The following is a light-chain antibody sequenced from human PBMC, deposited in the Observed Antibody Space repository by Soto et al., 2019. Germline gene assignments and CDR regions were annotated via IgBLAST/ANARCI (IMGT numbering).Light chain of an antibody. CDR2: DVT. CDR1: STDVGGYKY. Sequence: QSALTQPASVSGSLGQSMTISCTGTSTDVGGYKYVSWYQLHPGTAPKLVIYDVTNRPSGVSNRFSGTKSGNTASLTISGLQAEDEADYFCSSYTSTSTLFGTGTKLTVL. J-gene: IGLJ1*01. V-gene: IGLV2-14*01. CDR3: SSYTSTSTL.